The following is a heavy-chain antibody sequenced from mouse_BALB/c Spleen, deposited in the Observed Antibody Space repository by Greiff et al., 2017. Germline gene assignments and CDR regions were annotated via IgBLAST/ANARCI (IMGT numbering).Heavy chain of an antibody. CDR1: GYTFTDYN. V-gene: IGHV1S29*02. CDR2: IYPYNGGT. Sequence: EVQLQQSGPELVKPGASVKISCKASGYTFTDYNMHWVKQSHGKSLECIGYIYPYNGGTGYNQKFKSKATLTVDNSSSTAYMELRSLTSEDSAVYYCTSFITVFDYWGQGTTLTVSS. CDR3: TSFITVFDY. J-gene: IGHJ2*01. D-gene: IGHD1-1*01.